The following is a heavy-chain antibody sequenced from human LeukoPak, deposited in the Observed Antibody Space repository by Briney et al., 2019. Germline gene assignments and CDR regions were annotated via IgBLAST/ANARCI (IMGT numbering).Heavy chain of an antibody. V-gene: IGHV4-34*01. J-gene: IGHJ4*02. CDR1: GGSFSGFY. CDR3: ARGLGEGYPDY. Sequence: PSETLSLTCAVHGGSFSGFYWTWMRQPPGKELEWIGEIKHGGFTSYRPSLKSRVTMSEDTSNNQFSLKLTSVTAADTAVYYCARGLGEGYPDYWGPGTLVTVSS. D-gene: IGHD5-24*01. CDR2: IKHGGFT.